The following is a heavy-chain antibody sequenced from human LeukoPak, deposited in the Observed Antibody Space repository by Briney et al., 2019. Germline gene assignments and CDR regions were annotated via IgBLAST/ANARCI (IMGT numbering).Heavy chain of an antibody. Sequence: GGSLRLSCAASGFTFSSYSMNWVRQAPGGGVEWVSSISSSSSYIYYADSVKGRFTISRDNAKNSLYLQMNSLRAEDTAVNYCASSLPFDYWGQGTLVTVSS. CDR2: ISSSSSYI. CDR3: ASSLPFDY. J-gene: IGHJ4*02. CDR1: GFTFSSYS. V-gene: IGHV3-21*01.